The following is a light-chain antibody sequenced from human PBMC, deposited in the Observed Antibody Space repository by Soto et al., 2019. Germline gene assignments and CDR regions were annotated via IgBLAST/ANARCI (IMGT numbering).Light chain of an antibody. CDR2: AAS. V-gene: IGKV1-39*01. Sequence: DIQMTQSPSSLSASVGDRVTITCRASQSIRTYLNWYQQKPGKAPKLLIYAASSLQSGVPSRFSGSGSGTDFTLTISSLQPEDFATYYCQQSYSTPGGFTFGPGTKVDIK. J-gene: IGKJ3*01. CDR1: QSIRTY. CDR3: QQSYSTPGGFT.